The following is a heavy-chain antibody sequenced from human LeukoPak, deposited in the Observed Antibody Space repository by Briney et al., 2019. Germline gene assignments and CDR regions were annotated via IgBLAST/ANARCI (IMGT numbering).Heavy chain of an antibody. J-gene: IGHJ4*02. CDR1: GGSISSSSYY. V-gene: IGHV4-39*07. CDR3: ARLVGVVVPQYYFDY. Sequence: SETLSLTCTVSGGSISSSSYYWGWIRQPPGKGLEWIGSIYYSGSTNYNPSLKSRVTISVDTSKNQFSLKLSSVTAADTAVYYCARLVGVVVPQYYFDYWGQGTLVTVSS. D-gene: IGHD2-21*01. CDR2: IYYSGST.